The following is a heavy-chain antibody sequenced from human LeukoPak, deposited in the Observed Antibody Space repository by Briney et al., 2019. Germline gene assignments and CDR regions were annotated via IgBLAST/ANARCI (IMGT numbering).Heavy chain of an antibody. J-gene: IGHJ4*02. V-gene: IGHV3-30*04. D-gene: IGHD3-22*01. CDR1: GLTFSSHA. Sequence: GGSLRLSCAASGLTFSSHAMHWVRQAPGKGLEWVAVISYDGSNKYYADSVKGRFTISRDNSKNTLYLQMNSLRAEDTAVYYCARARGYYDSSGYIYWGQGTLVTVSS. CDR2: ISYDGSNK. CDR3: ARARGYYDSSGYIY.